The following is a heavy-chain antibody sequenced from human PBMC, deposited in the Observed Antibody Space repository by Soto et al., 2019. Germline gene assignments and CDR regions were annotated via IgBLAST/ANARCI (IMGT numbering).Heavy chain of an antibody. V-gene: IGHV1-69*13. CDR2: IIPIFGTA. CDR1: GGTFSSYA. D-gene: IGHD3-10*01. Sequence: SVKVSCKASGGTFSSYAISWVRQAPGQGLEWMGGIIPIFGTANYAQKFQGRVTITADESTSTAYMELSSLRSEDTAVYYCARVPYGSGSNYYYYGMDVWGQGTTVTVSS. J-gene: IGHJ6*02. CDR3: ARVPYGSGSNYYYYGMDV.